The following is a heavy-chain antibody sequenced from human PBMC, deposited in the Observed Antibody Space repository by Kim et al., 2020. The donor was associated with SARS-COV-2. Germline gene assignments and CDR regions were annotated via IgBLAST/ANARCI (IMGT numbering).Heavy chain of an antibody. J-gene: IGHJ6*02. CDR2: IWKSDNI. Sequence: GGSLRLSCVASGFTFGVYAMHWVRKAPGKGLEWVAGIWKSDNIYYADSVKGRFTISRDNAKNSLFLEMTGLRPEDTALYYCTRDLSGLDCTSTTCYAYGMDVWGQGTTVVVSS. CDR3: TRDLSGLDCTSTTCYAYGMDV. D-gene: IGHD2-2*01. V-gene: IGHV3-9*01. CDR1: GFTFGVYA.